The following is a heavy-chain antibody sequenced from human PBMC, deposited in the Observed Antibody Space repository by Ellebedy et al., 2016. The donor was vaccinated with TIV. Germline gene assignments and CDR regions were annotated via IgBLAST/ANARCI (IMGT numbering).Heavy chain of an antibody. CDR1: GFTFDDYA. Sequence: SLKISCAGSGFTFDDYAMHRVRQAPGKGLEWVSGISWNSGNRGYADSVKGRFTISRDNAKNSLYLQMNSLRAEDTAVYYCAKRDGQNWGHGTLVTVSS. CDR2: ISWNSGNR. J-gene: IGHJ4*01. V-gene: IGHV3-9*01. D-gene: IGHD5-24*01. CDR3: AKRDGQN.